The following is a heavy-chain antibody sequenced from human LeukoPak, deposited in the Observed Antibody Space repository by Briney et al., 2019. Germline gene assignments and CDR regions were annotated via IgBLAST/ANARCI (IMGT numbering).Heavy chain of an antibody. J-gene: IGHJ4*02. CDR2: ISSSSSYI. CDR1: GFTFSSYS. CDR3: AREGMQLYDY. Sequence: GGSLRLSCAASGFTFSSYSMNWVRQAPGKGLEWVSSISSSSSYIYYADSVKGRFTISRNNAKNSLYLQMNSLRAEDTAVYYCAREGMQLYDYWGQGTLVTVSS. V-gene: IGHV3-21*01. D-gene: IGHD5-18*01.